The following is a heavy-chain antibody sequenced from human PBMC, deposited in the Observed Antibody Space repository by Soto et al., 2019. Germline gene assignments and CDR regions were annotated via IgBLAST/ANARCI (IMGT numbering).Heavy chain of an antibody. CDR2: ISTYKGNT. Sequence: GASVKVSCKASGYTFASNGISWVRQAPGQGLEWIGWISTYKGNTNYAQNLQGRVTLTRDTSTDTVYMEMRSLKSDDPAVYYCARDRAHGLDIWGQGTMVTVSS. V-gene: IGHV1-18*01. CDR1: GYTFASNG. J-gene: IGHJ3*02. CDR3: ARDRAHGLDI.